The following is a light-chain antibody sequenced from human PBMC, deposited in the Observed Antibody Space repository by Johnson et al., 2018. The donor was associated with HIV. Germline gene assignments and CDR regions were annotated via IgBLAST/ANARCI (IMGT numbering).Light chain of an antibody. CDR3: LAWDTGPRAWEV. Sequence: QSVLTQPPSVSAAPGQKVTISCSGSSSNIGNNYVSWYQQLPGTAPKLLIYDNNKRPSGIPDRFSGSKSGTSATLGITGLRPEDEADYYCLAWDTGPRAWEVFGTGTKVTVL. CDR1: SSNIGNNY. V-gene: IGLV1-41*01. CDR2: DNN. J-gene: IGLJ1*01.